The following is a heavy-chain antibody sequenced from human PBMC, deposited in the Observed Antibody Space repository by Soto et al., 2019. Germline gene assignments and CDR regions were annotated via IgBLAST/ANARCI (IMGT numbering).Heavy chain of an antibody. CDR3: ARVRIAARTGEYGMDV. V-gene: IGHV4-4*07. D-gene: IGHD6-6*01. CDR2: IYTSGST. Sequence: PSETLSLTCTVSGGSISSYYWSLIRQPAGKGLEWIGRIYTSGSTNYNPSLKSRVTMSVDTSKNQFSLKLSSVTAADTAVYYCARVRIAARTGEYGMDVWGKGTKVTVSS. J-gene: IGHJ6*04. CDR1: GGSISSYY.